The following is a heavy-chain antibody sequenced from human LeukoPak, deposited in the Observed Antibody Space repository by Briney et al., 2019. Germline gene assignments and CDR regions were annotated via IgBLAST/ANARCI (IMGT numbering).Heavy chain of an antibody. J-gene: IGHJ4*02. Sequence: AGGSLRLSCAASGFTFSSSGMTWVRQAPGKGLEWVSAISGSGGSTYYADSVKGRFTISRDNSKNTLYLQMNSLGAEDTAVYYCAKDPAIAAAGYYFDYWGQGTLVTVSS. CDR3: AKDPAIAAAGYYFDY. V-gene: IGHV3-23*01. CDR2: ISGSGGST. D-gene: IGHD6-13*01. CDR1: GFTFSSSG.